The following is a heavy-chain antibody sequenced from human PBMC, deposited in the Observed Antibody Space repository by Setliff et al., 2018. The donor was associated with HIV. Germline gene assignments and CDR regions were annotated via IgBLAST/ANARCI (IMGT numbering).Heavy chain of an antibody. V-gene: IGHV3-74*01. J-gene: IGHJ4*02. CDR1: GFTFTSYW. CDR3: VRGPIHGGFDF. Sequence: GGSLRLSCVASGFTFTSYWMRWVRQVPGKGPVWVSCISNDETTTNYADSVKGRFTVSRDNAKNTVYLQMNSLRAEDTAVYYCVRGPIHGGFDFWGQGALVTVSS. D-gene: IGHD3-16*01. CDR2: ISNDETTT.